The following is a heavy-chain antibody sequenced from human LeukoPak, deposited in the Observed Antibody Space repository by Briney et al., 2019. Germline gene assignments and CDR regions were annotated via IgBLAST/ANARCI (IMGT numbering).Heavy chain of an antibody. CDR2: VHYSGST. V-gene: IGHV4-59*01. J-gene: IGHJ6*03. CDR3: VRGAPYYYLDV. Sequence: SETLSLTCTVSGGSISSYYWSWIRRPPGKELEWVGYVHYSGSTNYNPSLRSRVTISLDTANNQFSLNLNSVTAADTALYYCVRGAPYYYLDVWGEGTTVTVSS. CDR1: GGSISSYY.